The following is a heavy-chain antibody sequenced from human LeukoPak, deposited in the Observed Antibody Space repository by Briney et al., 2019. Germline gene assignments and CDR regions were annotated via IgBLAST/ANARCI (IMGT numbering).Heavy chain of an antibody. J-gene: IGHJ4*02. Sequence: PGGSLRLSCAASGFTFSSYSMKWVRQAPGKGLEWVSSISSSSSYTYYADSVKGRFTISRGNAKNSLYLQMNSLRAEDTAVYYCAREGTDMSPLDYWGQGTLVTVSS. CDR1: GFTFSSYS. V-gene: IGHV3-21*01. CDR3: AREGTDMSPLDY. D-gene: IGHD5-18*01. CDR2: ISSSSSYT.